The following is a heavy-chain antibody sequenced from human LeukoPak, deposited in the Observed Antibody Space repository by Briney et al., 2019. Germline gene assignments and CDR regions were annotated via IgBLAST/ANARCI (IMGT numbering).Heavy chain of an antibody. CDR2: ISAYNGNT. V-gene: IGHV1-18*04. CDR1: GYTFTSYG. J-gene: IGHJ6*04. Sequence: ASVKVSCKASGYTFTSYGISWVRQAPGQGLEWMGWISAYNGNTNYAQKLQGRVTMTRDTSTSTVYMELSSLRSEDTAVYYCARHYYGSPDPYGMDVWGKGTTVTVSS. CDR3: ARHYYGSPDPYGMDV. D-gene: IGHD3-10*01.